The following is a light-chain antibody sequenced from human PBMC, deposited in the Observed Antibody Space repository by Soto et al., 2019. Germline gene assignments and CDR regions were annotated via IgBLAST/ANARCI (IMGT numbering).Light chain of an antibody. V-gene: IGKV1-12*01. CDR1: KGISSW. CDR2: AAY. Sequence: DIQMTQSPSSLSASVGDRVTITCRARKGISSWLAWYQQKPGKAHMLLIYAAYSLQSGDPARFSGSGSGTDFTFNISSMQPEDFATYYCQQANSFPLTFGKGTRLEIK. CDR3: QQANSFPLT. J-gene: IGKJ5*01.